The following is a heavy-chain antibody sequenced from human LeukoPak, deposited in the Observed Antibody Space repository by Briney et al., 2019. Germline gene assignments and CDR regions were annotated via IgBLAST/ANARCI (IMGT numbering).Heavy chain of an antibody. Sequence: GGSLRLSCAASGFTFSSYAMSWVRQAPGKGLEWVSAISGSGGSTYYADSVKGRFTISRDNSKNTLYLQMNSLRAEDTAVYYCAKGSYYYDSSGYYYIFDYWGQGTLVTVSS. CDR1: GFTFSSYA. V-gene: IGHV3-23*01. J-gene: IGHJ4*02. CDR2: ISGSGGST. CDR3: AKGSYYYDSSGYYYIFDY. D-gene: IGHD3-22*01.